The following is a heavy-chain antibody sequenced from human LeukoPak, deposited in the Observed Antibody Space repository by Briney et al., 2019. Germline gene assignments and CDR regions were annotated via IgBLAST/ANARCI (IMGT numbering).Heavy chain of an antibody. Sequence: ASVKVSCKASGFTFTSHDYNWVRQATGQGLEWMGWMNPNSGNTGYAQKFQGRVTITRDTSASTAYMELSSLRSEDTAVYYCARSVGFFPDNWGQGTLVTVSS. D-gene: IGHD3-10*01. CDR1: GFTFTSHD. J-gene: IGHJ4*02. V-gene: IGHV1-8*01. CDR3: ARSVGFFPDN. CDR2: MNPNSGNT.